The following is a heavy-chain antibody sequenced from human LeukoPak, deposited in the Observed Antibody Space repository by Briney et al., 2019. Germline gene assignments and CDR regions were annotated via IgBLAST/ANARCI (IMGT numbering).Heavy chain of an antibody. CDR2: INHSGST. Sequence: PSETLSLTCAVYGGSFSGYYWSWIRQPPGKGLEWIGEINHSGSTNYNPSLKSRVTISVDTSKNQFSLKLSSVTAADTAVYYCARGGYVDYWGQGNLVTVSS. V-gene: IGHV4-34*01. CDR1: GGSFSGYY. CDR3: ARGGYVDY. J-gene: IGHJ4*02.